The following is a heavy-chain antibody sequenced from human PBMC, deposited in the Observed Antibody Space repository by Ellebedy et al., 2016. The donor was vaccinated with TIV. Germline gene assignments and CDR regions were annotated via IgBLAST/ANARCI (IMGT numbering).Heavy chain of an antibody. J-gene: IGHJ4*02. Sequence: GGSLRLXXVASGFTFSDSTMNWVRQAPGKGLEWVSIIYSDGATKYSDSVKGRFTISRDDSRNTVFLQMNSLTVADSAVYYCARNIHNDYWGQGTLVTVSS. CDR2: IYSDGAT. D-gene: IGHD2/OR15-2a*01. CDR3: ARNIHNDY. CDR1: GFTFSDST. V-gene: IGHV3-66*01.